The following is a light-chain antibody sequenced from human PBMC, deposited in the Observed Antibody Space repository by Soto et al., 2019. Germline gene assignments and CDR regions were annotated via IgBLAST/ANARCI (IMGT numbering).Light chain of an antibody. CDR1: QSVSIW. J-gene: IGKJ2*01. CDR2: KAS. Sequence: DIQMTQSPSTLAASIGDRVTITCRASQSVSIWLAWYQQKPGTAPKLLIYKASSLESGVPSRFSGTGSGTEFTLTISSLQPDDFANYYCQQYNFYPYTFGQGTKLESK. CDR3: QQYNFYPYT. V-gene: IGKV1-5*03.